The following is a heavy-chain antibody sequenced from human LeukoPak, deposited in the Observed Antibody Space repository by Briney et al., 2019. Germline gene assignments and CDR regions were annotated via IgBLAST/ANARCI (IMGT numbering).Heavy chain of an antibody. CDR3: ARPYSGSYIY. CDR2: INHSGST. V-gene: IGHV4-34*01. CDR1: GGSFSGYY. J-gene: IGHJ4*02. Sequence: SETLSLTCAVYGGSFSGYYWSWIRQPPGKGLEWIGEINHSGSTNYNPSLKSRVTISVDTSKNQFSLNLSSVTAADTAVYYCARPYSGSYIYWVQGTLVTVSS. D-gene: IGHD1-26*01.